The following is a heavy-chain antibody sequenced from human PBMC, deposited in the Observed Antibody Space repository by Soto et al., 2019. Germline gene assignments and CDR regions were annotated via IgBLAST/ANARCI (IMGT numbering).Heavy chain of an antibody. CDR2: ISSTGIYK. J-gene: IGHJ5*02. Sequence: QEQLVESGGGWVKPGGSLRLSCAASGFTFSDYYIAWIRQAPGKGLEWISYISSTGIYKRYADSVKGRFTIARDNANNSLVLQMNSLRADDTAVYYCVRDLYGSGTSLRGWFDPWGQGTLVTDSS. CDR1: GFTFSDYY. D-gene: IGHD3-10*01. V-gene: IGHV3-11*06. CDR3: VRDLYGSGTSLRGWFDP.